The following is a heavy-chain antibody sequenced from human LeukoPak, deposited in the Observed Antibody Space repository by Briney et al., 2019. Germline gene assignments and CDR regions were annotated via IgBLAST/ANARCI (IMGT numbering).Heavy chain of an antibody. CDR2: IKSKTDGGTT. CDR3: TTDILTPLGDY. J-gene: IGHJ4*02. Sequence: GGSLRLSCAASGFTFSSYAMSWVRQAPGKGLEWVGCIKSKTDGGTTDYAAPVKGRFTISRDDSKNTLYLQMNSLKTEDTAVYYCTTDILTPLGDYWGQGTLVTVSS. V-gene: IGHV3-15*01. D-gene: IGHD3-9*01. CDR1: GFTFSSYA.